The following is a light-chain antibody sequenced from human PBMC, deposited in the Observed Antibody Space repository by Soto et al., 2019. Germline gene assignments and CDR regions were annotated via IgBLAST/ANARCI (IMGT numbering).Light chain of an antibody. V-gene: IGLV2-23*01. Sequence: QSVLTQPASVSGSPGQSITISCTGTSSDVGSNNLVSWYQQHPGKAPKLMIYEGSKRPSGVSNRFSGSKSGNTASLTISGLQAEDEADYYCCSYAGSSTFYVFGTGTRSPS. CDR2: EGS. CDR3: CSYAGSSTFYV. CDR1: SSDVGSNNL. J-gene: IGLJ1*01.